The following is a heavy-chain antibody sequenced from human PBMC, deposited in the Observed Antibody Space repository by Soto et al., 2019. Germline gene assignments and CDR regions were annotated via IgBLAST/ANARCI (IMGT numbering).Heavy chain of an antibody. CDR2: INPSSGDT. CDR1: GYTFAGCY. J-gene: IGHJ4*02. V-gene: IGHV1-2*02. D-gene: IGHD4-17*01. Sequence: ASVKVSCKASGYTFAGCYRRWVRQAPGQGLEWMGWINPSSGDTIYAQNFQGRVTMTRDTSISTAYMELSSLRSDDTAVYYCARSYTVTPFDYWGQGTLVTVSS. CDR3: ARSYTVTPFDY.